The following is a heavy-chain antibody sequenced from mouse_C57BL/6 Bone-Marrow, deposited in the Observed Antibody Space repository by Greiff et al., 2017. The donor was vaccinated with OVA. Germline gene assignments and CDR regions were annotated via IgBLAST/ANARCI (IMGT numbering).Heavy chain of an antibody. D-gene: IGHD1-1*01. J-gene: IGHJ2*01. CDR3: ARDGDGSSHYYFDY. CDR2: INPNYGTT. V-gene: IGHV1-39*01. Sequence: VQLKESGPELVKPGASVKISCKASGYSFTDYNMNWVKQSNGKSLEWIGVINPNYGTTSYNQKFKGKATLTVDQSSSTAYMQLNSLTSEDSAVYYGARDGDGSSHYYFDYWGQGTTLTVSS. CDR1: GYSFTDYN.